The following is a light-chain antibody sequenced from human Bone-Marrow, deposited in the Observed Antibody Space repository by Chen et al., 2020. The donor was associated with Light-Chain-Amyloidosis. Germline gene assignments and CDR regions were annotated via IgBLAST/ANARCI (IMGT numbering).Light chain of an antibody. V-gene: IGKV1-5*03. CDR3: QQYYSYPLT. CDR1: QSISNW. CDR2: KAT. J-gene: IGKJ4*01. Sequence: DIQMTQSPSTLSASVGDRVTITCRASQSISNWLAWFQQKPGKAPKLLIYKATSLQSEVPSSFSGSGFGTEFTLTISSLQPDDFATYYCQQYYSYPLTLGGGTKVEVK.